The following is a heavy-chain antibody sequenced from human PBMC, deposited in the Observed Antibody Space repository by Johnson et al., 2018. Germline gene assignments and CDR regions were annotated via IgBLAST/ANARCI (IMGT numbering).Heavy chain of an antibody. CDR3: ARAQRGYSVRYYYGMDV. J-gene: IGHJ6*02. V-gene: IGHV4-59*01. CDR2: IYYSGST. CDR1: GGSISSYY. D-gene: IGHD5-18*01. Sequence: QVQLQESGPGLVKPSETLSLTCTVSGGSISSYYWSWIRQPPGKGLEWIGYIYYSGSTNYNPSLKSRVTISVDTSKNQFSLRLSSVTAADTAVYYCARAQRGYSVRYYYGMDVWGQGTTVTVSS.